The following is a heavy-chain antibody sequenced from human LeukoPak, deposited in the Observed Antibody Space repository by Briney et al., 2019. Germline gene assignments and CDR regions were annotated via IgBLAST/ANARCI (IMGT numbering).Heavy chain of an antibody. CDR2: IKNDGRST. J-gene: IGHJ6*02. Sequence: GGSLRLSCAASGFSFSIYWMHWVRRAPGKGLVWVSLIKNDGRSTTYADSVKGRFTISRDDAKNTLFLQMNGLRDEDTAVYYCTRDLNYNMDVWGQGTTVTVSS. V-gene: IGHV3-74*01. CDR3: TRDLNYNMDV. CDR1: GFSFSIYW.